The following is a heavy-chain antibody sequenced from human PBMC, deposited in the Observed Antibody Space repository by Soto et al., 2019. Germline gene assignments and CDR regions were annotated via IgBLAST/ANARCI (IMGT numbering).Heavy chain of an antibody. Sequence: SETLSLTCTVSGGSISSGGYYWSWIRQHPGKGLEWIGYIYYSGSTYYNPSLKSRVTISVDTSKNQFSVKLSSVTAADTAVYYCARYIVVVVAARPWFDPWGQGTLVTVSS. J-gene: IGHJ5*02. V-gene: IGHV4-31*03. CDR1: GGSISSGGYY. D-gene: IGHD2-15*01. CDR2: IYYSGST. CDR3: ARYIVVVVAARPWFDP.